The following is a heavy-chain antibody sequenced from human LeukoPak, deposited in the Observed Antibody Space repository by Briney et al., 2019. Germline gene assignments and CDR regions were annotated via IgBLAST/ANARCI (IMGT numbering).Heavy chain of an antibody. CDR2: IYYSGST. D-gene: IGHD3-22*01. CDR3: ARHSADSSGLIILDH. CDR1: GGSISSYY. V-gene: IGHV4-59*08. Sequence: SETLSVSCTDSGGSISSYYRSWIRQPPGKGLEWIGYIYYSGSTNYNPSLKSRVTISVDTSNNQCSLKLSSVTAADTAVYYCARHSADSSGLIILDHWGQGTLVTVSS. J-gene: IGHJ4*02.